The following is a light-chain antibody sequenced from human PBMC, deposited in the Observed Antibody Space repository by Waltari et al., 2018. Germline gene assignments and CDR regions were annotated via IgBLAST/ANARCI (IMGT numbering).Light chain of an antibody. J-gene: IGKJ3*01. CDR3: LQANGFPLFT. CDR2: TAS. Sequence: DIQMTQSPSSVSASVGDRVTITCRASQDIRSWLAWYQQKPGKPPNLLIYTASTLRSGVPSRFSGSGSGTEFALTITSLQPEDVGTYFCLQANGFPLFTFGPGTKV. V-gene: IGKV1D-12*01. CDR1: QDIRSW.